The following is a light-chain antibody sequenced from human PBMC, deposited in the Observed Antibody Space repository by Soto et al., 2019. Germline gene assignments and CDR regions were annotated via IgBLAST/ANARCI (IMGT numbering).Light chain of an antibody. Sequence: QSALTQPPSASGSPGQSVTISCTGTSGDVGGYNYVSGYQQHPGKAPKLMIFEVSERPSGVPDRFSASNFGNTASLTVFGLRAEEEADYYCSSYAGSKNYVFGTGTKVTVL. V-gene: IGLV2-8*01. J-gene: IGLJ1*01. CDR3: SSYAGSKNYV. CDR1: SGDVGGYNY. CDR2: EVS.